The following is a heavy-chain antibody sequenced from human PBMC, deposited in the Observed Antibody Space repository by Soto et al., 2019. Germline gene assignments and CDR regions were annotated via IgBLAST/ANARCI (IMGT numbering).Heavy chain of an antibody. CDR2: IYYSGSA. Sequence: QVQLQESGPRLVKPSQTLSLTCFVSGGSISSGDYYWSWIRQHPGKGLEWIGYIYYSGSAYYNPSLKSRVTMSVDTSKNQFSLKLSSVTAADTAIYFCARDVSRNWHYFDYWGQGTLVTVSS. CDR3: ARDVSRNWHYFDY. CDR1: GGSISSGDYY. J-gene: IGHJ4*02. V-gene: IGHV4-31*03. D-gene: IGHD6-13*01.